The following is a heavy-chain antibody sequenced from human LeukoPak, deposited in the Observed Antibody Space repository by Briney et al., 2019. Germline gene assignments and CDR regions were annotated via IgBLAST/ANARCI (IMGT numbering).Heavy chain of an antibody. Sequence: ASVKVSCKASGYTFTNYAMNWVRQAPGQGLEWMGWINTNTGNPTYAQDFTGRFVFSLDTSVSTAYLQISSLKAEDTAVYYCARLYWYYYDNGPGGSDAFDFWGQGTMVTVSS. D-gene: IGHD3-22*01. J-gene: IGHJ3*01. CDR3: ARLYWYYYDNGPGGSDAFDF. CDR2: INTNTGNP. CDR1: GYTFTNYA. V-gene: IGHV7-4-1*02.